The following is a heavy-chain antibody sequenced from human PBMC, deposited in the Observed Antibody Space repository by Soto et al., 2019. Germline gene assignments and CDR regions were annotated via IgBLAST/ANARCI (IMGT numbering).Heavy chain of an antibody. J-gene: IGHJ4*02. CDR2: ISAHNGNT. V-gene: IGHV1-18*01. CDR3: ARGRYGDY. Sequence: QIHLVQSGAEVKKPGASVKVSCKGSGYAFTTYGITWVRQAPGQGLEWMGWISAHNGNTNYAQKLQGRVTVTRDTSTSTAYMELRSLRSDDTAVYYCARGRYGDYWGQGALVTVSS. D-gene: IGHD1-1*01. CDR1: GYAFTTYG.